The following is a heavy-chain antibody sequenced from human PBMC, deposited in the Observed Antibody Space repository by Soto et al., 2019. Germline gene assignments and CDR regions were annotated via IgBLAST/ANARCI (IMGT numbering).Heavy chain of an antibody. J-gene: IGHJ4*02. D-gene: IGHD7-27*01. CDR1: GFSFSTYA. V-gene: IGHV3-23*01. CDR3: AKESKETGKNVIYDS. CDR2: ISGSGSAT. Sequence: EVQLLESGGSLVQPGGSLRLSCAASGFSFSTYAMGWVRQAPGKGLEWVSAISGSGSATYYADPVKGRFTPSRFSSRDTFQLQMNRLRARGRAVYCCAKESKETGKNVIYDSWGQGALVTVTS.